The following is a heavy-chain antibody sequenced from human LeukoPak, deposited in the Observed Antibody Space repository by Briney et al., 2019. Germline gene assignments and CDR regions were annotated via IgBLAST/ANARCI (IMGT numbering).Heavy chain of an antibody. CDR3: ARGRSYFDY. J-gene: IGHJ4*02. V-gene: IGHV4-59*01. D-gene: IGHD3-10*01. CDR2: IYYSVSGST. Sequence: PSETLSLTCTVSGGSISSYYWSWIRQAPGKGLEWIGYIYYSVSGSTNYNPSLKSRVTISVDTSKNQFSLKLSSVTAADTAVYYCARGRSYFDYWGQGTLVTVSS. CDR1: GGSISSYY.